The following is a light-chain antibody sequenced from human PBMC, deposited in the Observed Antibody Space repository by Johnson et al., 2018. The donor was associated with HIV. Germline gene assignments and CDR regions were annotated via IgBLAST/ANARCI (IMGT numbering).Light chain of an antibody. V-gene: IGLV1-51*01. CDR2: DNN. J-gene: IGLJ1*01. CDR1: NSNIGNNY. Sequence: QSVLTQPPSVSAAAGQKVTISCSGSNSNIGNNYVSWYQHFPETAPKLLIYDNNKRPSGIPDRFSGSKSGTSATLGITGLQTGDAADYYCGTWASSLSSGFYVFGTGTKVTVL. CDR3: GTWASSLSSGFYV.